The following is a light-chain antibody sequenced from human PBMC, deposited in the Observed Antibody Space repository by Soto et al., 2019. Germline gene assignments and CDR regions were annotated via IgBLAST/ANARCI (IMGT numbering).Light chain of an antibody. CDR3: HQYGNIPPT. J-gene: IGKJ2*01. CDR1: QSISCCL. Sequence: EIVLTQSPATLSLSPGERATLSCRASQSISCCLLAWYQQKAGQAPRLLIYGASSRATGIPDRFSGSGSGTDFTFIISRLEPEDFAVYYCHQYGNIPPTFGQGTKLETK. V-gene: IGKV3-20*01. CDR2: GAS.